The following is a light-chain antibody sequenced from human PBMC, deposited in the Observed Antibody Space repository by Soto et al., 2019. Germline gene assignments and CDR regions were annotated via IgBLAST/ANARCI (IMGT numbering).Light chain of an antibody. CDR1: QSVTNY. CDR3: QQRHSWPIT. J-gene: IGKJ5*01. V-gene: IGKV3-11*01. CDR2: DVS. Sequence: EVVLTQSPVTLSLSPGERATLSCRASQSVTNYFAWYQQKPGQPPRLLLYDVSNRAAGIPARFSGSGSGTDFTLTISSLEPEDFAIYYCQQRHSWPITFGQGTRLEIK.